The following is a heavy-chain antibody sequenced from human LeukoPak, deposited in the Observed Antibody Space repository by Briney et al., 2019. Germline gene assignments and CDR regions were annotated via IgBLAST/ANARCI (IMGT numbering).Heavy chain of an antibody. J-gene: IGHJ4*02. Sequence: GGSLRLSCAASGFTFSDHYMDWVRQAPGKGLEWVGRTRNKANSYTTEYAASVKGRFTISRDDSKNSLYLQMNSLKTEDTAVYYCARRGGYDFWSGYYMNWGQGTLVTVSS. CDR3: ARRGGYDFWSGYYMN. CDR1: GFTFSDHY. V-gene: IGHV3-72*01. CDR2: TRNKANSYTT. D-gene: IGHD3-3*01.